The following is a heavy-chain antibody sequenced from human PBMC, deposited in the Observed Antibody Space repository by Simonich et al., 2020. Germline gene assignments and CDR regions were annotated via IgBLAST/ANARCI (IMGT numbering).Heavy chain of an antibody. CDR1: GYTFTGYY. Sequence: QVQLVQSGAEVKKPGASVKVSCKASGYTFTGYYMHWVLQAPGQGLEWVGWINPNRGGKNYAQKFQGRVTMTRDTSTSTAYMELSRLGSDDTAVYYCARNGLVGILKAFDIWGQGTMVTVSS. CDR3: ARNGLVGILKAFDI. V-gene: IGHV1-2*02. D-gene: IGHD2-21*01. J-gene: IGHJ3*02. CDR2: INPNRGGK.